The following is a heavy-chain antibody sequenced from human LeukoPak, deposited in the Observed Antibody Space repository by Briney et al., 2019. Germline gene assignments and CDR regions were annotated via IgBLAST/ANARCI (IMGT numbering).Heavy chain of an antibody. CDR1: GFTFSSYA. CDR2: ISGSASST. D-gene: IGHD7-27*01. Sequence: GGSLRLSCAASGFTFSSYAMNWVRQAPGKGLEWVSGISGSASSTYYADSVKGRFTISRDNAKNSLYLQMNSLRAEDTAVYYCARDTNWGHPDAFDIWGQGTMVTVSS. CDR3: ARDTNWGHPDAFDI. J-gene: IGHJ3*02. V-gene: IGHV3-23*01.